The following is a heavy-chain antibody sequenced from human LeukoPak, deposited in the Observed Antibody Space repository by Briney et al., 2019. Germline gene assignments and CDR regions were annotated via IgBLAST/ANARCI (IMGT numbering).Heavy chain of an antibody. V-gene: IGHV4-30-4*01. Sequence: SETLSLTCTVSGGSISSGDHYWSWIRQPPGKGLEWIGHIFYSGSTSYNPSLKSRATISGDTSKNQLSLKLGSVTAADTAVYYCAGRGSNFALWYFDLWGRGTLVIVSS. CDR1: GGSISSGDHY. J-gene: IGHJ2*01. D-gene: IGHD5-12*01. CDR3: AGRGSNFALWYFDL. CDR2: IFYSGST.